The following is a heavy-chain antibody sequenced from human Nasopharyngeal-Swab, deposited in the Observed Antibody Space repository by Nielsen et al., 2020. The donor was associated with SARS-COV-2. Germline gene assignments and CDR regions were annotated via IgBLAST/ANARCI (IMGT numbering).Heavy chain of an antibody. V-gene: IGHV1-69*13. CDR1: GGTFSSYA. J-gene: IGHJ3*02. CDR2: IIPIFGTA. Sequence: SVKVSCKASGGTFSSYAISWVRQAPGQGLEWMGGIIPIFGTANYAQKFQDRVTITADESTSTAYMELSSLRSEDTAVYYCARELDMVQGVIISRAFDIWGQGTMVTVSS. CDR3: ARELDMVQGVIISRAFDI. D-gene: IGHD3-10*01.